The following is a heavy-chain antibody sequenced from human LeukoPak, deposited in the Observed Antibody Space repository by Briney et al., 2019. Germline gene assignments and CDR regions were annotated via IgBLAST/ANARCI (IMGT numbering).Heavy chain of an antibody. Sequence: PSETLSLTCTVSGGSISSYYWSWLRQPPGKGLEWVGYIYYSGSTNYNPSLKRRVTISVDTSKNQFSLKLSSVTAADTAVYYCARTRYSSGWSPTYGMDVWGQGTTVTVSS. D-gene: IGHD6-19*01. CDR1: GGSISSYY. CDR3: ARTRYSSGWSPTYGMDV. V-gene: IGHV4-59*01. CDR2: IYYSGST. J-gene: IGHJ6*02.